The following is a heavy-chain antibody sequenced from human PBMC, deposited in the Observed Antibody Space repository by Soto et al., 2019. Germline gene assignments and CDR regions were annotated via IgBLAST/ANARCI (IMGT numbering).Heavy chain of an antibody. CDR2: ITTSSAYI. CDR3: VRSGTARLLRHSWFDT. V-gene: IGHV3-21*01. D-gene: IGHD2-21*01. CDR1: GFTFNTYD. Sequence: EVQLVESGGGLVKPGGSLRLSCAASGFTFNTYDMNWVRQAPGKGLEWVSSITTSSAYIYYADSLKGRITISRDNAKNSLSLQKNSLRAEDTAVYYCVRSGTARLLRHSWFDTWGQGTLVTVSS. J-gene: IGHJ5*02.